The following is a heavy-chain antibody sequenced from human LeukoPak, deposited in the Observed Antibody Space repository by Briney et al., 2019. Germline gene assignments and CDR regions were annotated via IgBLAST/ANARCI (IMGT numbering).Heavy chain of an antibody. CDR1: GGSFSGYY. Sequence: PSETLSLTCAVYGGSFSGYYWSWIRQPPGKGLEWIGEINHSGGTNYNPSLKSRVTISVDRSKNQFSLKLSSVTAADTAVYYCARARGGYYDSSGYPVNNFDYWGQGTLVTVSS. D-gene: IGHD3-22*01. CDR2: INHSGGT. J-gene: IGHJ4*02. CDR3: ARARGGYYDSSGYPVNNFDY. V-gene: IGHV4-34*01.